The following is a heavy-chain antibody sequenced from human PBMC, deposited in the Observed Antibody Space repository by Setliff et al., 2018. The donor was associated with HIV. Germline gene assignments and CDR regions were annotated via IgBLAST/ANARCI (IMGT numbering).Heavy chain of an antibody. CDR1: GYSFTNYW. D-gene: IGHD3-10*01. CDR3: GRSGKSGELYAY. CDR2: IWPGDSDT. V-gene: IGHV5-51*01. J-gene: IGHJ4*02. Sequence: PGESLKISCKGSGYSFTNYWIGWVRQMPGRGLEWMGIIWPGDSDTRYSPSFQGQVTISADKSISTAYLQWSSLRPADTAMYYCGRSGKSGELYAYWGQGTQVTVSS.